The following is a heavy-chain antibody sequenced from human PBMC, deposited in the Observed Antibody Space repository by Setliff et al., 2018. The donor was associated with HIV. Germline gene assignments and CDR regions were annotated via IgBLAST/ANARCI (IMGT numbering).Heavy chain of an antibody. V-gene: IGHV4-4*08. CDR3: ASLATTRWDY. J-gene: IGHJ4*02. D-gene: IGHD2-15*01. CDR1: DGPINNYW. Sequence: PSETLSLTCTVSDGPINNYWWNWIRQSPGKGLEWIGYIYTSGSTNYNPSLKSRVTISVDTSKNQFSLKLSSVTAADTAVYYCASLATTRWDYWGQGTLVTVSS. CDR2: IYTSGST.